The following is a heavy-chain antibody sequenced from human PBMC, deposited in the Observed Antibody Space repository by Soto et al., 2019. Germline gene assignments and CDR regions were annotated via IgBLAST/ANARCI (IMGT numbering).Heavy chain of an antibody. V-gene: IGHV3-7*01. CDR2: IKQDGSEK. D-gene: IGHD3-3*01. J-gene: IGHJ6*02. Sequence: PGGSLRLSCAASGFTFSSYWMSWVRQAPGKGLEWVANIKQDGSEKYYVDSVKGRFTISRDNAKNSLYLQMNSLRAEDTAVYYCARDFGTRTIFGVVIMPPYGMDVWGQGTTVTVSS. CDR3: ARDFGTRTIFGVVIMPPYGMDV. CDR1: GFTFSSYW.